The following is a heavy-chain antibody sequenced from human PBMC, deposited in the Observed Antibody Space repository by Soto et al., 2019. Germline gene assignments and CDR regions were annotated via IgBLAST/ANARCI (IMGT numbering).Heavy chain of an antibody. Sequence: LSLTCTVSGGSIKSDYYWAWVRQPPGGGLEWMGYKYYSGATDSDPSLEARVSFSVDTSKNQFFLNLTSVTVADTAVYYCARGRPNYFYYGLDVWGPGIPVTAP. CDR3: ARGRPNYFYYGLDV. CDR2: KYYSGAT. CDR1: GGSIKSDYY. V-gene: IGHV4-30-4*01. J-gene: IGHJ6*02.